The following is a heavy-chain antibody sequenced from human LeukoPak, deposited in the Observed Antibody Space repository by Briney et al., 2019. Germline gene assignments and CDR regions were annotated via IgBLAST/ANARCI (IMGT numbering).Heavy chain of an antibody. CDR3: ARDQGDNSYGYYAIWYAFDV. CDR2: IVPILGIA. V-gene: IGHV1-69*04. D-gene: IGHD5-18*01. CDR1: GGTFTNYA. J-gene: IGHJ3*01. Sequence: SVKVSCKASGGTFTNYAISWVRQAPGQGLEWMGRIVPILGIANYAQEFQGRLIITADKATSSAYMELSSLRSEDTAVYYCARDQGDNSYGYYAIWYAFDVWGQGTMVTVSS.